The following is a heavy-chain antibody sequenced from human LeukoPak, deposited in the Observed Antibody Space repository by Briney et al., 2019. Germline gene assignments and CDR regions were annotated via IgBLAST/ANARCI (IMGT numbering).Heavy chain of an antibody. CDR1: GGSFSTYA. D-gene: IGHD1-7*01. V-gene: IGHV1-46*01. J-gene: IGHJ5*02. Sequence: ASVKVSCKSSGGSFSTYAANWVRQAPGQGLEWMGIINPSGGSTTYAQKFQGRVTMTRDTSASTVYMELSSLRSEDTAVYYCAREELRSWFDPWGQGALVTVSS. CDR2: INPSGGST. CDR3: AREELRSWFDP.